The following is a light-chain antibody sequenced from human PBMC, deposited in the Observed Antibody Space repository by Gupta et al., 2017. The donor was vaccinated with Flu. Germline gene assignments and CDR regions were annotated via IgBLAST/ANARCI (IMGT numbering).Light chain of an antibody. Sequence: QSVLPQPPSVSGAPGQRFTISCPGSSSNIGAYYDVHWYQQLPGTAPKLLIFGNTQRPSGVPDRFSGSKSGTSASLVITGLQAEDEADYYCQSYDSSLSGVVFGGGTKLTVL. CDR3: QSYDSSLSGVV. V-gene: IGLV1-40*01. CDR2: GNT. J-gene: IGLJ2*01. CDR1: SSNIGAYYD.